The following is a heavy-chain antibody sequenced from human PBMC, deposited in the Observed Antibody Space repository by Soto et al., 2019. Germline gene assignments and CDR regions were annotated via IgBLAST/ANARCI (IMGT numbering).Heavy chain of an antibody. CDR2: VSHDGRNT. CDR1: GFTFSDYA. CDR3: AKGGRQWLVTSDFNY. J-gene: IGHJ4*02. Sequence: GGSLRLSCAASGFTFSDYAMHWVRQAPGKGLAWVAVVSHDGRNTHYADSVKGRFTISRDSSKNTVSLEMTSLRAEDTAVDYCAKGGRQWLVTSDFNYWGQGALVTVSS. V-gene: IGHV3-30*18. D-gene: IGHD6-19*01.